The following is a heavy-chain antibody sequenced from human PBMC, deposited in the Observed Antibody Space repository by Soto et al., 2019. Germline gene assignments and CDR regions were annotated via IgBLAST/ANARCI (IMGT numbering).Heavy chain of an antibody. J-gene: IGHJ5*02. CDR1: GGSFTSYY. V-gene: IGHV4-34*01. CDR3: AREVVAGTNWFDP. D-gene: IGHD2-15*01. CDR2: INHSGIT. Sequence: QVQLQQWGAGLLKPSETLSLTCAVSGGSFTSYYLSWIRQSPGKGLEWIGEINHSGITNYNTSLKSRVTISVDTSKNQFALELSSVTAADTAVYYCAREVVAGTNWFDPWGQGTLVTVSS.